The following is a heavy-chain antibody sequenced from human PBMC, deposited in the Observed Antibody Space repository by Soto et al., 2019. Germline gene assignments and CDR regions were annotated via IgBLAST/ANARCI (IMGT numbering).Heavy chain of an antibody. CDR1: GFTFSSHW. V-gene: IGHV3-74*01. CDR2: IKSDGSST. Sequence: EVQLVESGGGLVQSGGSLRLSCGASGFTFSSHWMVWVRQAPGKGLVCVSSIKSDGSSTSYADSVKGRFTISRDNAKNTLYLQMNSLRADDTGVYYCARGLTSYSDSGGYSWGQGILVTVSS. J-gene: IGHJ4*02. D-gene: IGHD3-22*01. CDR3: ARGLTSYSDSGGYS.